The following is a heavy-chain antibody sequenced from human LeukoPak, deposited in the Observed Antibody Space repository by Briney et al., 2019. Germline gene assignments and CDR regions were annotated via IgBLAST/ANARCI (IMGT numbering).Heavy chain of an antibody. CDR1: GYRFGSHW. J-gene: IGHJ3*01. Sequence: GGSLRLSCAASGYRFGSHWMHWVRQGPGKGLVWVSRNNEGSSTSYADSVKGRFTISRDNAKNTLYLQMSSLRAEDTAMYYCARDQCFSGYCHVFDSWGRGTMVTVSS. CDR2: NNEGSST. CDR3: ARDQCFSGYCHVFDS. V-gene: IGHV3-74*01. D-gene: IGHD3-22*01.